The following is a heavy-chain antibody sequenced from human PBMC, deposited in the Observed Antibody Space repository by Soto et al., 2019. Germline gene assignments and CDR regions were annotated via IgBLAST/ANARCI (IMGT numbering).Heavy chain of an antibody. D-gene: IGHD1-1*01. V-gene: IGHV4-39*01. Sequence: QLQLQESGPGLVKPSETLSLTCTVSGGSMSSSRNYWGWIRQPPGKGLEWIGSIYYSGSTYYNPSLKSRVTISVDTSKNQFSLKLSSVTAADTAEYYCARHRAWNDPIDYWGQGTLVTVSS. CDR1: GGSMSSSRNY. J-gene: IGHJ4*02. CDR3: ARHRAWNDPIDY. CDR2: IYYSGST.